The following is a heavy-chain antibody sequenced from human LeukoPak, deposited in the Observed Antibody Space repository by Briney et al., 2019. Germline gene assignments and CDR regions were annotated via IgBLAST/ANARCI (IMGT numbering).Heavy chain of an antibody. CDR3: ARDALLHCSSTSCYDTYGMDV. V-gene: IGHV3-21*01. CDR2: ISSSSSYI. Sequence: GGSLRLSCAASGFTFSSYGMHWVRQAPGKGLEWVSSISSSSSYIYYADSVKGRFTISRDNAKNSLYLQMNSLRAEDTAVYYCARDALLHCSSTSCYDTYGMDVWGKGTTVTVSS. J-gene: IGHJ6*04. CDR1: GFTFSSYG. D-gene: IGHD2-2*01.